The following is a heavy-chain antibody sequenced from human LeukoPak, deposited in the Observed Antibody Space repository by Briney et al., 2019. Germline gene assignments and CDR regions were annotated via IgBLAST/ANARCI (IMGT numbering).Heavy chain of an antibody. CDR3: ARWSLSGQADYYYGMDV. J-gene: IGHJ6*02. D-gene: IGHD5-12*01. V-gene: IGHV1-58*01. Sequence: GASVKVSCKASGFTFTSSAVQWVRQARGQRLEWIGWIVVGSGNTNYAQKFQERVTITRDMSTSTAYMELSSLRSEDTAVYYCARWSLSGQADYYYGMDVWGQGTTVTVSS. CDR2: IVVGSGNT. CDR1: GFTFTSSA.